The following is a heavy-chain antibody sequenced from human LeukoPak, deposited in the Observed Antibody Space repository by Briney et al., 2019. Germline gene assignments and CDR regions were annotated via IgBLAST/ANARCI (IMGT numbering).Heavy chain of an antibody. CDR1: GFSFKTYG. CDR3: AKKYYYDSRGYDFDY. D-gene: IGHD3-22*01. V-gene: IGHV3-23*01. Sequence: GGSLRLSCAASGFSFKTYGMHWVRQAPGKGLEWVSGISGSGGSTYYTDSVKGRFSISRDNSKNTLYLQMNSLRAEDTAVYYCAKKYYYDSRGYDFDYWGQGTLVTVSS. J-gene: IGHJ4*02. CDR2: ISGSGGST.